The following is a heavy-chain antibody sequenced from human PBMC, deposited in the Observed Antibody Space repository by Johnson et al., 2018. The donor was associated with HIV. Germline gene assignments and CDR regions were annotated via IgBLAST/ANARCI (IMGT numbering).Heavy chain of an antibody. V-gene: IGHV3-30*04. CDR3: ARDPSSQYSRLTGDFGSFDM. Sequence: QVQLVESGGGLVQPGGSLRLSCAASGFTFSSYAMHWVRQAPAKGLEWVAVISYDGSDKYYAASVKGRLTISRANSKNTLYLQMNSLRVEDTALYYCARDPSSQYSRLTGDFGSFDMWGQGTMVIVAS. J-gene: IGHJ3*02. CDR2: ISYDGSDK. D-gene: IGHD7-27*01. CDR1: GFTFSSYA.